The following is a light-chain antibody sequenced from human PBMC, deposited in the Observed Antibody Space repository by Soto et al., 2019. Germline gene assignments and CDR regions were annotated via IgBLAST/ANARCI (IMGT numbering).Light chain of an antibody. CDR1: QSLVYSDGNTY. CDR2: QIS. Sequence: DVVLTQTPLSSPVTLGQPASISCRSSQSLVYSDGNTYLSWLQQRPGQPPRLLIYQISNRFSGVPDRFSGSGAGTDFTLKISRVEAEDVGVYYCPQFAQFPRTFGQGTKVDIK. J-gene: IGKJ1*01. CDR3: PQFAQFPRT. V-gene: IGKV2-24*01.